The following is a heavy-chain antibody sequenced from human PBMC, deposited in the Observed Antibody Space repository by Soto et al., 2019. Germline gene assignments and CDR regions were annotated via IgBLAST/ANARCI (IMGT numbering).Heavy chain of an antibody. CDR1: GFTFSSYS. J-gene: IGHJ6*02. Sequence: GGSLRLSCAASGFTFSSYSMNWVRQAPGKGLEWVSSISSSSSYIYYADSVKGRFTISRDNAKNSLYLQMNSLGAEDTAVYYCARDQKNPASLYGMDVWGQGTTVTVSS. V-gene: IGHV3-21*01. CDR2: ISSSSSYI. CDR3: ARDQKNPASLYGMDV.